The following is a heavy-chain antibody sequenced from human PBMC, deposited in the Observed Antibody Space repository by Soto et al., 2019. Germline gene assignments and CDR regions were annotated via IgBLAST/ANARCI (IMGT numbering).Heavy chain of an antibody. J-gene: IGHJ6*02. CDR2: IIPIFGTA. Sequence: SVKVSCKASGGTFSSYAISWVRQAPGQGLEWMGGIIPIFGTANYAQKFQGRVTITADESTSTAYMELSSLRSEDTAVYYCGFWKGDSARGYYYYGMDVWGQGTTVTVSS. V-gene: IGHV1-69*13. CDR3: GFWKGDSARGYYYYGMDV. D-gene: IGHD3-3*01. CDR1: GGTFSSYA.